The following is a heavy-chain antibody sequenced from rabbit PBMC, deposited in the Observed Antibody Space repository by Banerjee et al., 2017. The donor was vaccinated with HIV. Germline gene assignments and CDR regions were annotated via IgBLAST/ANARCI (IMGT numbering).Heavy chain of an antibody. CDR2: IYTTSGST. CDR1: GIDFSSYYR. J-gene: IGHJ4*01. D-gene: IGHD8-1*01. Sequence: QSLEESGGGLVKPGGTLTLTCKASGIDFSSYYRMCWVRQAPGRGLELIACIYTTSGSTWYASWVNGRFTISRSTSLNTVDLQMTSLTAADTATYFCARDGGSSVYTQYYFNLWGPGTLVTVS. V-gene: IGHV1S43*01. CDR3: ARDGGSSVYTQYYFNL.